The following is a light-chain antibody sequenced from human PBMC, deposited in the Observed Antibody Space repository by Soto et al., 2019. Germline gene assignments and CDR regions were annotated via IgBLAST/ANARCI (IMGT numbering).Light chain of an antibody. CDR3: QQSFTAPWT. CDR1: QSISTF. Sequence: DIQMTQSPSSLSASVGDRVTITCRASQSISTFLNWYQQKPGKAPNLLIYTASTLHGGVPSRFSGSGSGTDFTLIISSLQPEDFATYYCQQSFTAPWTFGQGTRVEIK. J-gene: IGKJ1*01. CDR2: TAS. V-gene: IGKV1-39*01.